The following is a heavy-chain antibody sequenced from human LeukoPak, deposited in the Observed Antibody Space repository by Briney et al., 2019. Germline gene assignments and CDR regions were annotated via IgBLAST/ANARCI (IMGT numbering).Heavy chain of an antibody. CDR1: GFTFTGYY. Sequence: RASVKVSCKASGFTFTGYYMHWVRQAPGQGLEWMGWINPNSGGTNYAQKFQGRVTMTRDTSISTAYMELSRLRSDDTAVYYCARDIDGYNSDYWGQGTLVTVSS. D-gene: IGHD5-24*01. CDR2: INPNSGGT. J-gene: IGHJ4*02. CDR3: ARDIDGYNSDY. V-gene: IGHV1-2*02.